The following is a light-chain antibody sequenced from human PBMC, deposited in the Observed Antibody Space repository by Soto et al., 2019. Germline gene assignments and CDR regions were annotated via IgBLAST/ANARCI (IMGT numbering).Light chain of an antibody. CDR2: GAS. V-gene: IGKV3-15*01. J-gene: IGKJ4*01. Sequence: EIVMTQSPATLSVSPWERATLSCRASQYIRSSVAWYQQKPGQAPRLLIYGASTRATGVPARFSGGGSGTEFTLTISSLQSDHFAVYYCQQYNSWPLTFGGGTKVDIK. CDR3: QQYNSWPLT. CDR1: QYIRSS.